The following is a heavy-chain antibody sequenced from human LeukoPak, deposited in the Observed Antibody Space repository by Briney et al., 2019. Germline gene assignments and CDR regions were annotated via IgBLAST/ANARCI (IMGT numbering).Heavy chain of an antibody. CDR2: INPNSGGT. CDR1: GYTFTVYY. J-gene: IGHJ4*02. Sequence: GASVKVSCKASGYTFTVYYMHWVRQAPGQGLEWMGWINPNSGGTNYAQKFQGRVTMTRDTSISTAYMELSRLRSDDTAVYYCARNIHAAIVVVAATPLGIDYWGQGTLVTVSS. CDR3: ARNIHAAIVVVAATPLGIDY. V-gene: IGHV1-2*02. D-gene: IGHD2-15*01.